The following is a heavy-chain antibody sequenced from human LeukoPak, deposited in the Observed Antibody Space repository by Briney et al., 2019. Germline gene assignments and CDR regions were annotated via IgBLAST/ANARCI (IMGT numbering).Heavy chain of an antibody. CDR2: INPSGGST. CDR3: ARAEAGPILDY. Sequence: ASVKVSCKASGGTFSSYAISWVRQAPGQGLEWMGIINPSGGSTSYAQKFQGRVTMTRDTSTSTVNMELSSLRSEDTAVYYCARAEAGPILDYWGQGTLVTVSS. D-gene: IGHD3-3*02. V-gene: IGHV1-46*01. J-gene: IGHJ4*02. CDR1: GGTFSSYA.